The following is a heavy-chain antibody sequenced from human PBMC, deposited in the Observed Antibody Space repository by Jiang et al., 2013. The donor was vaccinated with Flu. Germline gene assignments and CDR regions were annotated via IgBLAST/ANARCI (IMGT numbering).Heavy chain of an antibody. CDR1: GGSISSSSYY. J-gene: IGHJ4*02. V-gene: IGHV4-39*01. CDR2: IYYSGST. D-gene: IGHD1-26*01. Sequence: GPGLVKPSETLSLTCTVSGGSISSSSYYWGWIRQPPGKGLEWIGSIYYSGSTYYNPSLKSRVTISVDTSKNQFSLKLSSVTAADTAVYYCARRVGATYVFDYWGQGTLVTVSS. CDR3: ARRVGATYVFDY.